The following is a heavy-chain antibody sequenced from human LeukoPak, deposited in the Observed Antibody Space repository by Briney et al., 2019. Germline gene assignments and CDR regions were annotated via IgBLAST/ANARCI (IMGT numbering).Heavy chain of an antibody. CDR3: ARHYYDSSGYYLEGFDI. V-gene: IGHV4-39*01. Sequence: SETLSLTCTVSGDSISSNSYYWGWIRQPPGKGLEWIGSIYYSGASYYNPSLKSRVIISVDTSKNQFYLKLRSVTAADTAVFYCARHYYDSSGYYLEGFDIWGQGTMVTVSS. CDR2: IYYSGAS. CDR1: GDSISSNSYY. D-gene: IGHD3-22*01. J-gene: IGHJ3*02.